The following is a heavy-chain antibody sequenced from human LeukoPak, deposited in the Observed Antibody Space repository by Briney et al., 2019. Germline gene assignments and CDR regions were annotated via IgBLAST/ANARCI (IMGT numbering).Heavy chain of an antibody. Sequence: SETLSLTCAVYGGSFSGYYWSWLRQPPGKGLEWIGEINHSGSTNYNPSLKSRVTISVDASKNQFSLKLSSVTAADTAVYYCARHRSYYHDSSAARKKAWFDPWGQGTLVTVSS. J-gene: IGHJ5*02. CDR1: GGSFSGYY. CDR3: ARHRSYYHDSSAARKKAWFDP. V-gene: IGHV4-34*01. CDR2: INHSGST. D-gene: IGHD3-22*01.